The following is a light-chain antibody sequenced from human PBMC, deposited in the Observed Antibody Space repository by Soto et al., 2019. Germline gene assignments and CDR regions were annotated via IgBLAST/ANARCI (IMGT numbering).Light chain of an antibody. CDR2: DVN. J-gene: IGLJ3*02. CDR1: SSDVGGYTY. Sequence: QSALTQPASVSGSPGQSITISCTGTSSDVGGYTYVSWYQQHPGKAPKLMIYDVNNRPSGVSNRFSGSKSGNTASLTISGLQAEDEAHYYCSSYTTSSTLVFGGGTKLTVL. CDR3: SSYTTSSTLV. V-gene: IGLV2-14*03.